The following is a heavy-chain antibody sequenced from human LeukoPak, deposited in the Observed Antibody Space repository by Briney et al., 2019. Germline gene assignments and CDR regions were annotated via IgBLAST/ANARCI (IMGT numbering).Heavy chain of an antibody. CDR2: TYYSGST. V-gene: IGHV4-59*01. CDR3: ARDQVITMVRGARDLDYYYGMDV. D-gene: IGHD3-10*01. Sequence: SENLSLNSTVSGGSISSIHWSWIRQPPGHGLEWFGYTYYSGSTNYNPSLNSLATITVDTSKTEFSLKLSSVSAADTAVYYCARDQVITMVRGARDLDYYYGMDVWGKGTTVTVCS. CDR1: GGSISSIH. J-gene: IGHJ6*04.